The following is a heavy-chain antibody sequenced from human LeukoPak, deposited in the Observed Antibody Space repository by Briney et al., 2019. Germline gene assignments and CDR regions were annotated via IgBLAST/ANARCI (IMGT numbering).Heavy chain of an antibody. V-gene: IGHV1-3*01. CDR1: GYTFTSYA. D-gene: IGHD6-13*01. CDR2: INAGNGNT. CDR3: ARYSSSLVRPFDP. J-gene: IGHJ5*02. Sequence: GASVKVSCKASGYTFTSYAMHWVRQAPGQRLEWMGWINAGNGNTKYSQKFQGRVTITRDTSASTAYMELSSLRSEDTAVYYCARYSSSLVRPFDPWGQETLVTVSS.